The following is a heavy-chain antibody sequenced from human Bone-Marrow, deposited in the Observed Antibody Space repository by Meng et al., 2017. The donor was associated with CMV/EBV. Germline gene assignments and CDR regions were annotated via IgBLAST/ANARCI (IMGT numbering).Heavy chain of an antibody. CDR2: INPNSGGT. J-gene: IGHJ4*02. D-gene: IGHD6-13*01. V-gene: IGHV1-2*02. CDR3: ARDVKGLFNPAGLDY. CDR1: GYTFTGYY. Sequence: VKVSCKASGYTFTGYYMHWVRQAPGQGLEWMGWINPNSGGTNYAQKFQGRVTMTRDTSISTAYMELSRLRSDDTAVYYCARDVKGLFNPAGLDYWGQGTLVTVSS.